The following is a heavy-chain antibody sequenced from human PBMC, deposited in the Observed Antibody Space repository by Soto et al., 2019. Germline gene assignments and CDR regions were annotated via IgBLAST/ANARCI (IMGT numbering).Heavy chain of an antibody. V-gene: IGHV3-53*01. CDR3: TRIKEWLIRRRFRYYGMDV. CDR2: IYSGGST. J-gene: IGHJ6*02. Sequence: GGSLRLSCAASGFTVSSNYMSWVRQAPGKGLEWVSVIYSGGSTYYADSVRGRFTISRDNSKNTLYLQMKSLRAEDTAVYYCTRIKEWLIRRRFRYYGMDVWGQGTTVTVSS. D-gene: IGHD6-19*01. CDR1: GFTVSSNY.